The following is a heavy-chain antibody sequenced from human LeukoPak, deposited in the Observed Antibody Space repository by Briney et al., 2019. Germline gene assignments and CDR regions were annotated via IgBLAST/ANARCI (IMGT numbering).Heavy chain of an antibody. CDR3: AKDASDYGDYVWWFDP. D-gene: IGHD4-17*01. CDR1: GFTFSSYA. J-gene: IGHJ5*02. V-gene: IGHV3-23*01. CDR2: ISGSGGST. Sequence: GSLRLSCAPSGFTFSSYAMSWVRQAPGKGLKWVSAISGSGGSTYYADSVKGRFTISRDNSRNTLYLQMNSLGAEDTAVYYCAKDASDYGDYVWWFDPWGQGTLVTVSS.